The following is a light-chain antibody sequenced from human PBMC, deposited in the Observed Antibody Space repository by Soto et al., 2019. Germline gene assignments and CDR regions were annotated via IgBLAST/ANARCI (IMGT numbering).Light chain of an antibody. CDR1: QSVTSSY. J-gene: IGKJ4*01. CDR2: GAS. V-gene: IGKV3-20*01. CDR3: QQYGNSPLT. Sequence: EIVLTQSPGTLSLSPGERATLSCRASQSVTSSYLAWYQQKPGQAPRLLLYGASSRATGIPDRFSGSGSGTHFTLTISRLEPEDFAVYYCQQYGNSPLTFGGGTKVEIK.